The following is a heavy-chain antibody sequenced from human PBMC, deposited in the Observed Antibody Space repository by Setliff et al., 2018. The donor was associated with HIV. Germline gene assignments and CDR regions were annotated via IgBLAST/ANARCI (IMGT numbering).Heavy chain of an antibody. J-gene: IGHJ6*03. Sequence: KPSETLSLTCAVFGGSFTDYYWIWIRQPPGKGLEWIGEINHSGSTHYNPSLKSRFIISVDTSKNQFSLKVNSMTAADTAVYYCARGARLLVAYSDRWDYFYMAVWGKGTTVTVSS. CDR1: GGSFTDYY. CDR3: ARGARLLVAYSDRWDYFYMAV. V-gene: IGHV4-34*01. D-gene: IGHD2-8*02. CDR2: INHSGST.